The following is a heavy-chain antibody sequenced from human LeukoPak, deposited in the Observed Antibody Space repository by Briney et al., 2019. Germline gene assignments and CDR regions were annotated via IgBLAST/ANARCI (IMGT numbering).Heavy chain of an antibody. Sequence: GGSLRLSCAASGFTFSSYWMHWVRQAPGKGLVWVSRISSDGSSTSYADSVKGRFTISRDNAKNTLYLQMNSLRAEDTAVYYCARDRRIAAAGLGVAHPFDYWGQGTLVTVSS. J-gene: IGHJ4*02. CDR1: GFTFSSYW. CDR2: ISSDGSST. CDR3: ARDRRIAAAGLGVAHPFDY. V-gene: IGHV3-74*01. D-gene: IGHD6-13*01.